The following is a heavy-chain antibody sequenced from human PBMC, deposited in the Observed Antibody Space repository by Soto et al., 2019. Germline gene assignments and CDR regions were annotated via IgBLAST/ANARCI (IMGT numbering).Heavy chain of an antibody. Sequence: SETLSLTCAVASGSISSSNWWSWVRQPPGKGLEWIGEIYHSGSTNYNPSLKSRVTISVDKSKNQFSLKLSSVTAADTAVYYCARSSSWDENYYYYMDVWGKGTTVTVSS. CDR3: ARSSSWDENYYYYMDV. J-gene: IGHJ6*03. CDR2: IYHSGST. D-gene: IGHD6-13*01. V-gene: IGHV4-4*02. CDR1: SGSISSSNW.